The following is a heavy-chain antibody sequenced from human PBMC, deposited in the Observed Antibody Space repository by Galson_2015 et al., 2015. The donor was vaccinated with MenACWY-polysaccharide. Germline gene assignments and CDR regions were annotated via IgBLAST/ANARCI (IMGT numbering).Heavy chain of an antibody. CDR1: GFSFSTYW. CDR2: IIADGSAT. J-gene: IGHJ5*02. Sequence: SLRLSCAASGFSFSTYWMHWVRHAPGKGLVWFSRIIADGSATDYADSVRGRFTISRDNAKNTLYLEMNSLRAEDTAVYYCTKAGAKYCRGSSCYFNWFDPWGQGTLVTVSS. V-gene: IGHV3-74*01. CDR3: TKAGAKYCRGSSCYFNWFDP. D-gene: IGHD2-15*01.